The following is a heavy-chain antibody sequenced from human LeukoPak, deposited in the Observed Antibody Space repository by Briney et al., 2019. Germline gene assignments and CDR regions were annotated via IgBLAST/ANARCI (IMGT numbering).Heavy chain of an antibody. D-gene: IGHD3-10*01. CDR2: ISGSGGST. CDR1: GFTFSSYA. Sequence: GSLRLSCAASGFTFSSYAMSWVRQAPGKGLEWVSAISGSGGSTYYADSVKGRFTISRDNSKNTLYLQMNSLRAEDTAVYYCAKGRYYGSGSRNWFDPWGQGTLVTVSS. V-gene: IGHV3-23*01. CDR3: AKGRYYGSGSRNWFDP. J-gene: IGHJ5*02.